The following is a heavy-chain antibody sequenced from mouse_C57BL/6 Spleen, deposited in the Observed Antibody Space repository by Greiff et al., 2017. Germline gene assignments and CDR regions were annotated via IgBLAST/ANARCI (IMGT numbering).Heavy chain of an antibody. J-gene: IGHJ2*01. Sequence: VQLQQSGGGLVKPGGSLKLSCAASGFTFSDYGMHWVRQAPEKGLEWVAYISSGSSTISYADTVKGRFTISRDNAKNTLFLQMTSLRSEDTAMYYCARSDGYYDFDYWGQGTTLTVSS. CDR2: ISSGSSTI. V-gene: IGHV5-17*01. CDR3: ARSDGYYDFDY. CDR1: GFTFSDYG. D-gene: IGHD2-3*01.